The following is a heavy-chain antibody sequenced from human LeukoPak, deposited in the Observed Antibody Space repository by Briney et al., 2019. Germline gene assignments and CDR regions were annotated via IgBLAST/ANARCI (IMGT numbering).Heavy chain of an antibody. CDR2: ISSSDSTI. Sequence: GGSLRLSCAASGFTFSSYEMHWVRQPPGKGLEWVSYISSSDSTIYYADSVKGRFTISRDNAKNSLYLQMNSLRAEDKAVYYCARDYGGSSPFDYWGQGTLVTVSS. J-gene: IGHJ4*02. V-gene: IGHV3-48*03. CDR1: GFTFSSYE. D-gene: IGHD4-23*01. CDR3: ARDYGGSSPFDY.